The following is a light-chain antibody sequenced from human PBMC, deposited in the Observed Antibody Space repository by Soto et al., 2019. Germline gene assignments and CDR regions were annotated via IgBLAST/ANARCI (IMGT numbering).Light chain of an antibody. Sequence: DIQMTQSPSTLSASVGDRVTITCRASQSISSWLAWYQQKPGKAPKLLIYDASSLESGVPSRFSGSGSGTEFTLTISSLQPDDFATYYCQQYNSLWTFGHGTKVEIK. CDR3: QQYNSLWT. J-gene: IGKJ1*01. CDR2: DAS. CDR1: QSISSW. V-gene: IGKV1-5*01.